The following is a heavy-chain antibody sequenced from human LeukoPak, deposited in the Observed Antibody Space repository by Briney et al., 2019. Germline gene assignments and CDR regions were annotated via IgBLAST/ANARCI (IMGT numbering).Heavy chain of an antibody. D-gene: IGHD3-10*01. CDR2: MTGSGSYI. Sequence: GGSLRLSCAASGFAFSSYSMNWVRQAPGKGQEWVSSMTGSGSYIYYADSVKGRFTISRDNAKNSLYLQMTSLRAEDTAVYYCARRGDDFYGMDVWGQGTTVTVSS. CDR1: GFAFSSYS. CDR3: ARRGDDFYGMDV. V-gene: IGHV3-21*01. J-gene: IGHJ6*02.